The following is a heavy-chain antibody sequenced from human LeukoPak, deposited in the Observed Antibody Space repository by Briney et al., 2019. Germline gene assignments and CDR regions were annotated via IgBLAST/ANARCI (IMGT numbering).Heavy chain of an antibody. CDR1: GFTFSSYA. J-gene: IGHJ4*02. CDR3: AKERPQYYYDSSGLHPDPLDY. CDR2: ISGSGGST. D-gene: IGHD3-22*01. V-gene: IGHV3-23*01. Sequence: PGGSLRLSCAASGFTFSSYAMSWVRQAPGKGLEWVSAISGSGGSTYYADSVKGRFTISRDNSKNTLYLQMNSLRAEDTAVYYCAKERPQYYYDSSGLHPDPLDYWGQGTLVTVSS.